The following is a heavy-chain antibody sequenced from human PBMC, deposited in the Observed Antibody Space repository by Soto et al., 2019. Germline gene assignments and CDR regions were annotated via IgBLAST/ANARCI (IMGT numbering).Heavy chain of an antibody. CDR1: GGSIISTSYY. Sequence: SETLSLTCTVSGGSIISTSYYWVWIRQPPGKGLEWIGTIYYGGSTYYNPSLKSRVTISVDTSKNQFSLKLNSVTAADTAVYYCATLKPTGGYSSGWFDFWGQGMLVTVYS. CDR3: ATLKPTGGYSSGWFDF. CDR2: IYYGGST. V-gene: IGHV4-39*01. J-gene: IGHJ4*02. D-gene: IGHD6-19*01.